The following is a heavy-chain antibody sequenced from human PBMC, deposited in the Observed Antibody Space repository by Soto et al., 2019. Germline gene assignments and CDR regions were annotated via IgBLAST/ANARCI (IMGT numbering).Heavy chain of an antibody. CDR1: GGTFSSYA. CDR2: IVPIVDTS. V-gene: IGHV1-69*13. CDR3: ARGTTTEVNWFDP. D-gene: IGHD1-26*01. Sequence: SVKVSCKTSGGTFSSYAISWVRQAPGQGLEWMGGIVPIVDTSTYAQKFQGRVTITADESTSTAYMELSSLRSEDTAVYYCARGTTTEVNWFDPWGQGTLVTVSS. J-gene: IGHJ5*02.